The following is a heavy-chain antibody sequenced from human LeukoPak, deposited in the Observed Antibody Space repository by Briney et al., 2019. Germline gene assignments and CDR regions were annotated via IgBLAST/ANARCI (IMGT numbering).Heavy chain of an antibody. D-gene: IGHD1-26*01. CDR1: GGSFSDNY. CDR3: ARTVRPAGRYYVSRYYYYSGMTS. J-gene: IGHJ6*02. V-gene: IGHV4-34*01. CDR2: INHSGST. Sequence: PSETLSLTCAVYGGSFSDNYWSWIRQPPGKGLEWIGEINHSGSTNYNPSLKSRVTISVDTSKNQFSLKLSSVTAADTAVYYCARTVRPAGRYYVSRYYYYSGMTSGAKGPRSPSP.